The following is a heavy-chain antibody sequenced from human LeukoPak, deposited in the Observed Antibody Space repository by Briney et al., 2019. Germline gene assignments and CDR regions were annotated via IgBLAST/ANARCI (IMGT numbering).Heavy chain of an antibody. CDR3: ARGGIQVSGIDEFDY. D-gene: IGHD6-19*01. Sequence: GGSLRLSCAASGFTFIDYDMHWVRQVIGKGLEWVSAIGIRGDTHYSGSVKGRFTIARENAESSLYLQMNSLRAEDTAVYYCARGGIQVSGIDEFDYWGQGTLVTVSS. CDR1: GFTFIDYD. V-gene: IGHV3-13*01. J-gene: IGHJ4*02. CDR2: IGIRGDT.